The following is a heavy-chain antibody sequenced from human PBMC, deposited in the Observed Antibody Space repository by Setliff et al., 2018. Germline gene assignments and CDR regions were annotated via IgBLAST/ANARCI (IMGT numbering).Heavy chain of an antibody. CDR2: VYPGDSNT. J-gene: IGHJ4*02. V-gene: IGHV5-51*01. CDR3: ARQGVTGYQPFDY. D-gene: IGHD3-9*01. CDR1: GYSFTSYW. Sequence: PGESLKISCKGSGYSFTSYWIGWVRQMPGKGLEWMGIVYPGDSNTRYSPSFQGQITISADKSIGTAYLQWSSLKASDTAMYYCARQGVTGYQPFDYWGQGTLVTVSS.